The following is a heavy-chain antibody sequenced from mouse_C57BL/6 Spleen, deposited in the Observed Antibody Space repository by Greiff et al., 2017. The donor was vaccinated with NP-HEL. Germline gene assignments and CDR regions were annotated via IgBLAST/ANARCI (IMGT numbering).Heavy chain of an antibody. Sequence: VQLQQPGAELVKPGASVKVSCKASGYTFTSYWMHWVKQRPGQGLEWIGRIHPSDSDTNYNQNFKGKATLTVDKSSSTAYMQLSSLTSEDSAVYYGAKGIYYDYDWFADWGQGTLVTVSA. J-gene: IGHJ3*01. D-gene: IGHD2-4*01. CDR3: AKGIYYDYDWFAD. CDR1: GYTFTSYW. CDR2: IHPSDSDT. V-gene: IGHV1-74*01.